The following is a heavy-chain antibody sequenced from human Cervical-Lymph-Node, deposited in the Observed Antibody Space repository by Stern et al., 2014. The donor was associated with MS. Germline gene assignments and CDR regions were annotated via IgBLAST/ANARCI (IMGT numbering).Heavy chain of an antibody. D-gene: IGHD2-2*01. CDR1: GFSFSTYA. CDR3: VKVWGSSSSMDV. J-gene: IGHJ6*02. V-gene: IGHV3-23*04. Sequence: VQLVQSGGGVVQPGGGPVRLSCAASGFSFSTYAMTWGRLAPGKGLERVSLISGSGHYTYYADSVTGRFTISRDNSKNTLYLQIDSLRAEDTAIYYCVKVWGSSSSMDVWGQGTTVTVSS. CDR2: ISGSGHYT.